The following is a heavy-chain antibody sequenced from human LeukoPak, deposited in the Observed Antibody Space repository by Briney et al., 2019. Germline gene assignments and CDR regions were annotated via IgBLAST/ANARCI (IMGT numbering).Heavy chain of an antibody. CDR1: GFIFGKSW. D-gene: IGHD1-14*01. Sequence: GGSLRLSCAASGFIFGKSWMHWVRQAPGKGLVWVSRTDGSSTTYADSVKGRFSVSMDNARNTLYLQMNSLRAEDSAVYYCARDDYNRLWGQGTQVTVSS. CDR3: ARDDYNRL. J-gene: IGHJ4*02. CDR2: TDGSST. V-gene: IGHV3-74*01.